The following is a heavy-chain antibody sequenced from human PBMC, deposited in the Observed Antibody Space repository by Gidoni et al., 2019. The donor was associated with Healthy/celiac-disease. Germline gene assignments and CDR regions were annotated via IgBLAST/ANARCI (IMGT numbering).Heavy chain of an antibody. CDR3: ARGHIGPGGIWFGDPRAFDI. V-gene: IGHV3-21*01. CDR1: GFTFSSYS. Sequence: EVQLVESGGGLVKPGGSLRLSCAASGFTFSSYSMNWVRQAPGKGLEWVSSISSSSSYIYYADSVKGRFTISRDNAKNSLYLQMNSLRAEDTAVYYCARGHIGPGGIWFGDPRAFDIWGQGTMVTVSS. J-gene: IGHJ3*02. CDR2: ISSSSSYI. D-gene: IGHD3-10*01.